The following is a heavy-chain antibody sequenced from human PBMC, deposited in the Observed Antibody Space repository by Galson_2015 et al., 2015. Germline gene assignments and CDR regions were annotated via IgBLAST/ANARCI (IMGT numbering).Heavy chain of an antibody. Sequence: ISGSGGSTYYADSVKGRFTISRDNSKNTLYLQMNSLRAEDTAVYYCAKDWGLRYFDYWGQGTLVTVSS. V-gene: IGHV3-23*01. J-gene: IGHJ4*02. CDR2: ISGSGGST. D-gene: IGHD3-9*01. CDR3: AKDWGLRYFDY.